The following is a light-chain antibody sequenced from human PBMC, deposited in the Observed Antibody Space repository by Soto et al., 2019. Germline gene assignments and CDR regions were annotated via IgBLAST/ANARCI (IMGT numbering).Light chain of an antibody. CDR3: QHYSTLPWT. Sequence: DVHRIHSHSTLSASVGDGVTITCRASQSISSWLAWYQQKPGKAPKVLIFDASSLESGVPSRFSGSGSATEFTLTISSLQPDDCATYNCQHYSTLPWTFGQGTKVDI. J-gene: IGKJ1*01. CDR2: DAS. CDR1: QSISSW. V-gene: IGKV1-5*01.